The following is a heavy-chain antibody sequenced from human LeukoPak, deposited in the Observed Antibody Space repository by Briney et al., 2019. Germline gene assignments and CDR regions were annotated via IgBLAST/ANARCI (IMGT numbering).Heavy chain of an antibody. CDR3: ARAQPTVGLWYFDL. CDR1: GATFSSYA. Sequence: SVKVSCKASGATFSSYAISWVRQAPGQGLEWMGGIIPIFGTANYARKFQGRVTITADESTSTAYMELSSLRSEDTAVYYCARAQPTVGLWYFDLWGRGTLVTVSS. D-gene: IGHD4-23*01. V-gene: IGHV1-69*13. CDR2: IIPIFGTA. J-gene: IGHJ2*01.